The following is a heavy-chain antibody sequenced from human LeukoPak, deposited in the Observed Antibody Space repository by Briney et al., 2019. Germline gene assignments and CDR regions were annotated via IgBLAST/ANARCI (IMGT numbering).Heavy chain of an antibody. V-gene: IGHV4-38-2*02. D-gene: IGHD3-3*01. CDR3: ARERNYDFWSGSQGPMDV. Sequence: SETLSPTCAVSGYSISSGYYWGWIRQPPGKGLEWIGSIYHSGSTYYNPSLKSRVTISVDTSKNQFSLKLSSVTAADTAVYYCARERNYDFWSGSQGPMDVWGKGTTVTV. CDR2: IYHSGST. CDR1: GYSISSGYY. J-gene: IGHJ6*03.